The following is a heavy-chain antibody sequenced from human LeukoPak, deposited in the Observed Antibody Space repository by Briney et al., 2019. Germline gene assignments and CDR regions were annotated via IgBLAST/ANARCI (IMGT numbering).Heavy chain of an antibody. Sequence: SETLSLTCTVSGGSISSYYWSWIRQPPGKGLEWIGYIYYSGSTNYNPSLKSRVTISVDTSKNQFSLKLSSVTAADTAVYYCARDPSRYSSGWDWGQGTLVTVSP. CDR3: ARDPSRYSSGWD. J-gene: IGHJ4*02. D-gene: IGHD6-19*01. CDR2: IYYSGST. V-gene: IGHV4-59*01. CDR1: GGSISSYY.